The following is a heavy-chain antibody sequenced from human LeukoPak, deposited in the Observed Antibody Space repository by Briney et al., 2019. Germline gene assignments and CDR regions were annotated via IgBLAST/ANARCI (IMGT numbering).Heavy chain of an antibody. V-gene: IGHV1-18*01. CDR1: GGTFSSYA. Sequence: GASVKVSCKASGGTFSSYAISWVRQAPGQGLEWMGWISAYNGNTNYAQKLQGRVTMTTDTSTSTAYMELRSLRSDDTAVYYCARDEGDIRKRSWYFDLWGRGTLVSVSS. D-gene: IGHD3-16*01. J-gene: IGHJ2*01. CDR3: ARDEGDIRKRSWYFDL. CDR2: ISAYNGNT.